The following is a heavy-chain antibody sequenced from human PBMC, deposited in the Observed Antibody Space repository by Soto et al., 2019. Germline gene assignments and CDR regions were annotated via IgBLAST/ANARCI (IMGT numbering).Heavy chain of an antibody. CDR2: IKKDGSEK. CDR3: ARDRTAAAGDYYYGMDV. CDR1: GFTFSSYW. D-gene: IGHD6-13*01. J-gene: IGHJ6*02. V-gene: IGHV3-7*05. Sequence: GGSLRLSCAASGFTFSSYWMSWVRQAPGKGLEWVANIKKDGSEKYYVDSVKGRFTISRDNAKNSLYLQMNGLRAEDTAVYYCARDRTAAAGDYYYGMDVWGQGTTVTVSS.